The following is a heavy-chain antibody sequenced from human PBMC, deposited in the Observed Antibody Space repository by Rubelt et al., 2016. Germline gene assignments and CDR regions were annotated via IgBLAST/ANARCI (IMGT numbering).Heavy chain of an antibody. D-gene: IGHD3-16*01. CDR3: ARGEYDWGGFDY. Sequence: QVQLQQWGAGLLKPSETLSLTCAVYGGSFSGYYWSWIRQPPGKGLEWIGEINHSGSTNYNPSLKMRVTISVDASKNQVSLKRSCVTAADTAVYYCARGEYDWGGFDYWGQGTLVTVSS. J-gene: IGHJ4*02. CDR2: INHSGST. V-gene: IGHV4-34*01. CDR1: GGSFSGYY.